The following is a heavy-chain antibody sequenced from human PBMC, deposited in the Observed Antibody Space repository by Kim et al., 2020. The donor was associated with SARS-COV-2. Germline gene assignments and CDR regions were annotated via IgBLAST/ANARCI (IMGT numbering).Heavy chain of an antibody. V-gene: IGHV1-2*04. J-gene: IGHJ4*02. CDR3: ARSYDILTGYQFDY. CDR2: INPNSGGT. D-gene: IGHD3-9*01. Sequence: ASVKVSCKASGYTFTGYYMHWVRQAPGQGLEWMGWINPNSGGTNYAQKFQGWVTMTRDTSISTAYMELSRLRSDDTAVYYCARSYDILTGYQFDYWGQGTLVTVSS. CDR1: GYTFTGYY.